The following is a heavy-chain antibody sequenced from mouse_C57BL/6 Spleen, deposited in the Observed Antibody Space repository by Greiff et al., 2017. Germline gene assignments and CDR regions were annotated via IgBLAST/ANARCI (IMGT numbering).Heavy chain of an antibody. Sequence: QVQLKQSGAELARPGASVKLSCKASGYTFTSYGISWVKQRTGQGLEWIGEIYPRSGNTYYNEKFKGKATLTADKSSSTAYMELRSLTSEDSRFYFCARSDYYGSSYYAMDYWGQGTSVTVSS. CDR1: GYTFTSYG. V-gene: IGHV1-81*01. J-gene: IGHJ4*01. D-gene: IGHD1-1*01. CDR3: ARSDYYGSSYYAMDY. CDR2: IYPRSGNT.